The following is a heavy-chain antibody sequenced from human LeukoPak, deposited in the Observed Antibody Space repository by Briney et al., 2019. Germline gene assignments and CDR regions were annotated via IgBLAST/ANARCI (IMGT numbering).Heavy chain of an antibody. J-gene: IGHJ4*02. Sequence: PSQTLSLTCTVSGGSISSGDKYWGWIRQPPGKGLEWIGYIDYSGSTFYNPSLKSRVAMSVDSSKNQFSLRLSSVTAADTAVYCCARGELLYDSWGQGTLVAVSS. CDR3: ARGELLYDS. CDR2: IDYSGST. D-gene: IGHD2-15*01. V-gene: IGHV4-30-4*08. CDR1: GGSISSGDKY.